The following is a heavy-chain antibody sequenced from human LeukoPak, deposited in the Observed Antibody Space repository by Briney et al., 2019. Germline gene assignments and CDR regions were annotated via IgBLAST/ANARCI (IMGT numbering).Heavy chain of an antibody. CDR3: AKGSKLLWFGEA. V-gene: IGHV3-23*01. Sequence: PGGSLRLSCAASGFTFSSYAMSWVRQAPGKGLEWVSAISGSGGSTYYADSVKGRFTISRDNSKNTLYLQMNSLRAEGTAVYYCAKGSKLLWFGEARGQGTLVTVSS. D-gene: IGHD3-10*01. J-gene: IGHJ4*02. CDR1: GFTFSSYA. CDR2: ISGSGGST.